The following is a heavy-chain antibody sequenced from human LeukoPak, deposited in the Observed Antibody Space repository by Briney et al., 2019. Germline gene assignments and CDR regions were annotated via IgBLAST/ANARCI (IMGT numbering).Heavy chain of an antibody. D-gene: IGHD3-16*02. CDR3: ASGLNSYDYVWGSYLDY. CDR2: FDPEDGET. Sequence: GASVKVSCKVSGYTLTELSMHWVRQAPGKGLEWMGGFDPEDGETIYAQKFQGRVTMTEDTSTDTAYMELSSLRSEDTAVYYCASGLNSYDYVWGSYLDYWGQGTLVTVSS. V-gene: IGHV1-24*01. J-gene: IGHJ4*02. CDR1: GYTLTELS.